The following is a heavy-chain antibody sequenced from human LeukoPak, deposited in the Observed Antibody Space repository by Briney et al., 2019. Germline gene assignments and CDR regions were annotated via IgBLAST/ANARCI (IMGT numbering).Heavy chain of an antibody. CDR2: IYYSGST. J-gene: IGHJ4*02. CDR3: ARGARQGGSYTIGKYYFDY. V-gene: IGHV4-59*08. CDR1: GGSISSYY. Sequence: NSSETLSLTCTVSGGSISSYYWSWIRQPPGKGLEWIGYIYYSGSTNYNPSLKSRVTISVDTSKNQLSLKLSSVTAADTAVYYCARGARQGGSYTIGKYYFDYWGQGTLVTVSS. D-gene: IGHD3-16*01.